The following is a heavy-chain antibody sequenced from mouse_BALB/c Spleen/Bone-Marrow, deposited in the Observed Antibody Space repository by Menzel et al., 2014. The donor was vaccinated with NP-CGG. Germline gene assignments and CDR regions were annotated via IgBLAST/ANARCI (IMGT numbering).Heavy chain of an antibody. J-gene: IGHJ2*01. CDR3: ARPITTVVGFDY. Sequence: VQLQQPRPDLVKPSQSLSLTCTVTGYSITSGYSWHWIRQFPGNKLEWMGYIHYSGSTNYNPSLKSRISITRDTSKNQFFLQLNSVTTEDTATYYCARPITTVVGFDYWGQGTTLTVSS. CDR2: IHYSGST. V-gene: IGHV3-1*02. CDR1: GYSITSGYS. D-gene: IGHD1-1*01.